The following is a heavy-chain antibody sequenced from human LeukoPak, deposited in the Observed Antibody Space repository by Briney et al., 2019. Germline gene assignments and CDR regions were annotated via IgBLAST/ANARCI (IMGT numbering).Heavy chain of an antibody. D-gene: IGHD3-22*01. Sequence: GGSLRLSCAASGFTVSSNYMSWVRQAPGKGLVWVSRINSDGSSTSYADSVKGRFTISRDNAKNTLYLQMNSLRAEDTAVYYCARDGRPYYYDSSGYYTGYNWFDPWGQGTLVTVSS. CDR2: INSDGSST. CDR3: ARDGRPYYYDSSGYYTGYNWFDP. CDR1: GFTVSSNY. J-gene: IGHJ5*02. V-gene: IGHV3-74*01.